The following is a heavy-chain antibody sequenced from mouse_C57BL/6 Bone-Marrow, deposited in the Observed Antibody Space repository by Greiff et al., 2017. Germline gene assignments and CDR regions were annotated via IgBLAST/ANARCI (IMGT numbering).Heavy chain of an antibody. D-gene: IGHD3-2*02. CDR1: GYAFSSSW. Sequence: QVQLQQSGPELVKPGASVKISCKASGYAFSSSWMHWVKQRPGKGLEWIGRIYPGDGDTNYNGKFKGKATLTADKSSSTAYMQLSSLTSEDSAVYFCARSGDSSVRYYFDYWGQGTTLTVAS. J-gene: IGHJ2*01. CDR2: IYPGDGDT. V-gene: IGHV1-82*01. CDR3: ARSGDSSVRYYFDY.